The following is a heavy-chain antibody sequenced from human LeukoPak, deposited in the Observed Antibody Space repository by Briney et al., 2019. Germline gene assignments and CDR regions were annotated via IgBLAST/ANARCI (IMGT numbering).Heavy chain of an antibody. J-gene: IGHJ4*02. CDR2: IYGTGST. V-gene: IGHV4-38-2*01. Sequence: SETLSLTCAVSGYSLGKNYYWGWIRQPPGKGLEWIGRIYGTGSTSYNPSLMNRVTMSVDTSKNHFSLKLTSVTAADTAVYYCARYVSRGSASTRFDYWGQGILVTISS. CDR1: GYSLGKNYY. D-gene: IGHD1-26*01. CDR3: ARYVSRGSASTRFDY.